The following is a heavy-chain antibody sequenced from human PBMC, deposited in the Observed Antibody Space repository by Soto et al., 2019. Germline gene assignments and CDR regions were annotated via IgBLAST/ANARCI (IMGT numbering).Heavy chain of an antibody. V-gene: IGHV1-8*01. CDR2: MNPKSGST. J-gene: IGHJ6*03. D-gene: IGHD5-18*01. CDR3: ARGGGAMVTYYYYYYMDV. Sequence: ASVKVSCKAPGYTFTSYDINWVRQATGQGLERMGWMNPKSGSTGYAQKFQGRVTMTRNTSISTAYMELSSLRSEDTAVYYCARGGGAMVTYYYYYYMDVWGKGTTVTVSS. CDR1: GYTFTSYD.